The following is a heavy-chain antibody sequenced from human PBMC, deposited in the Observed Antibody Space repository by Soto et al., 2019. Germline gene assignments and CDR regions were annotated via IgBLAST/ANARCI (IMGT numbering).Heavy chain of an antibody. V-gene: IGHV1-18*01. D-gene: IGHD5-12*01. Sequence: ASVKTYCETAGYSVTSYSTIWVRQATGQGLEWMGWISAYNGNTNYAQKLQGRVTMTTDTSTSTAYMELRSLRSDDTAVYYCARDGVVQWLRNWFDPWGQGNLVTVS. CDR3: ARDGVVQWLRNWFDP. J-gene: IGHJ5*02. CDR2: ISAYNGNT. CDR1: GYSVTSYS.